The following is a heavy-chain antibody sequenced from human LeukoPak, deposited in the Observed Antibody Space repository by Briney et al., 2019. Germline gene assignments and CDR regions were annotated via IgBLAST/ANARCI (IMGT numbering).Heavy chain of an antibody. Sequence: GGSLRLSCEGSGFTFSSYSMIWVRQAPGKGLEWVSSIRGDSTETRHADSLMGRFTISRDNAKKSLYLQMNSLRAEDTAVYYCARGHFGVVLDYWGQGTLVTVFS. CDR2: IRGDSTET. D-gene: IGHD3-3*01. J-gene: IGHJ4*02. CDR1: GFTFSSYS. CDR3: ARGHFGVVLDY. V-gene: IGHV3-21*01.